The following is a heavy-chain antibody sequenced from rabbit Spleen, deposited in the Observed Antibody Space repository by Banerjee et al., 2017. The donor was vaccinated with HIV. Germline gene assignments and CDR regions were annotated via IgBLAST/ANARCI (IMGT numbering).Heavy chain of an antibody. V-gene: IGHV1S45*01. J-gene: IGHJ6*01. CDR2: IGAGVSSTT. Sequence: QEQLEESGGGLVKPEGSLTLTCTASGFSFSSSYWICWVRQAPGKGPEWIACIGAGVSSTTYYATWAKGRFTISKTSSTTVTLQMTSLTAADTATYFCARDSGTSFSSYGMDLWGPGTLVTVS. CDR3: ARDSGTSFSSYGMDL. D-gene: IGHD8-1*01. CDR1: GFSFSSSYW.